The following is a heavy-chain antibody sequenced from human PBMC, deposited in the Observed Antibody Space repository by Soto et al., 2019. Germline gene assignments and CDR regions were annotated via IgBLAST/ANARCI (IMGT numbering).Heavy chain of an antibody. D-gene: IGHD4-17*01. V-gene: IGHV1-18*04. J-gene: IGHJ4*02. CDR3: AKRTSVTTWGESDY. Sequence: ASVKVSCKTSGYIFSDYDINWVRQAPGQGLEWMGWISGYSGNANLAQKFQGRVTMTTDKSTRTAYTELRRLRSDDTAVYYCAKRTSVTTWGESDYWGQGTLVTVS. CDR1: GYIFSDYD. CDR2: ISGYSGNA.